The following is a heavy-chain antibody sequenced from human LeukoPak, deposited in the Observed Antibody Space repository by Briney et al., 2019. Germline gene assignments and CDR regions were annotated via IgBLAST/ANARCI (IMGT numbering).Heavy chain of an antibody. J-gene: IGHJ4*02. D-gene: IGHD5-12*01. CDR1: DGSFSSYF. V-gene: IGHV4-59*01. Sequence: PSETLSLTCTVSDGSFSSYFWSWIRQPPGKGLEWIGYIYHSGSTNYNPSLKSRVTISVDTSQNQFYLKLSSVTAADTAVYYCARDGYSGSDALWGQGTLVTVSS. CDR3: ARDGYSGSDAL. CDR2: IYHSGST.